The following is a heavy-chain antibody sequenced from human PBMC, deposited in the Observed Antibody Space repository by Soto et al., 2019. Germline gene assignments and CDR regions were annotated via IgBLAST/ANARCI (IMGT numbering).Heavy chain of an antibody. CDR1: GCTFTRYS. D-gene: IGHD3-10*01. V-gene: IGHV3-21*06. Sequence: EVQLVESGGGLVKPGWSLRLSCAASGCTFTRYSMNWVRQAPGKGLEWVSSISSTTNYIYYGDYMKGRFTISRGNDKNSMYLEMNYLREDEPAVYYCSRASEDITSNFYYWGQGTLVTVSS. CDR2: ISSTTNYI. J-gene: IGHJ4*02. CDR3: SRASEDITSNFYY.